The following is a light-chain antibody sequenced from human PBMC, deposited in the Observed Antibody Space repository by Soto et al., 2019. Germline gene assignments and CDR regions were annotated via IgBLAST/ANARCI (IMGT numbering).Light chain of an antibody. Sequence: EIVLTQSTGTLSLSPGQRATLSCRASQSISSNFLAWYQQKPGQAPRLLIYATSSRATGIPGRFSGSGSGTEFTLTISSLQSEDFAVYYCQQYNNWPTFGQGTKVDI. CDR2: ATS. V-gene: IGKV3D-15*01. CDR3: QQYNNWPT. CDR1: QSISSN. J-gene: IGKJ1*01.